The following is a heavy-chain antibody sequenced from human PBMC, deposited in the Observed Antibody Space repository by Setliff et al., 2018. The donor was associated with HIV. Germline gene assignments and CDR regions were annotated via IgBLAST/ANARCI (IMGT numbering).Heavy chain of an antibody. J-gene: IGHJ4*02. V-gene: IGHV3-48*01. Sequence: GGSLRLSCATSGFTFDSYSIIWVRQAPGKRLEWVSYISGLGGGTIYYADSVRGRFTISRDDAENSLFLQMNSLRAEDTAVYYCASIELAAMVPVDYWGQGTLVTVSS. CDR3: ASIELAAMVPVDY. CDR1: GFTFDSYS. D-gene: IGHD5-18*01. CDR2: ISGLGGGTI.